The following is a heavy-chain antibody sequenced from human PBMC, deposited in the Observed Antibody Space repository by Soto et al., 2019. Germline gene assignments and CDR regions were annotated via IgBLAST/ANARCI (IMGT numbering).Heavy chain of an antibody. CDR1: GFTFSSYG. CDR2: IWYDGSNK. Sequence: GGSLRLSCAASGFTFSSYGIHWVRQAPSKGLEWVAVIWYDGSNKYYADSVKGRFTISRDNSKNTLYLQMNSLRAEDTAVYYCARDPYDHNWFDPWGQGTLVTVSS. J-gene: IGHJ5*02. V-gene: IGHV3-33*01. CDR3: ARDPYDHNWFDP. D-gene: IGHD3-22*01.